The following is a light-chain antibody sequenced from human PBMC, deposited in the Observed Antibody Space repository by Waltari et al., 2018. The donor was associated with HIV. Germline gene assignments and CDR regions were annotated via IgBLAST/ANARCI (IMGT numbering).Light chain of an antibody. V-gene: IGLV4-69*01. J-gene: IGLJ3*02. CDR2: LNSDGSH. CDR1: SGQSSYS. Sequence: QLALTQSPSASASLGASVRLTCTLSSGQSSYSIAWHQQQPEKGPRFLMRLNSDGSHTRGDGIPDGFSGSASGAERYLTISSLQSEDEADYYCQSWDNGVRVFGGGTKLTVL. CDR3: QSWDNGVRV.